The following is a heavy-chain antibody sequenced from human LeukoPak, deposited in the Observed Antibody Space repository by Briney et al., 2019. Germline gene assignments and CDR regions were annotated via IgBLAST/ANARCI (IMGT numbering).Heavy chain of an antibody. CDR3: ARGEEWFDP. Sequence: SETLSLTCTVSGGSVSSGSYYWSWIRQPPGKGLEWIGYIYYSGSTNYNPSLKSRVTISVDTSKNQFSLKLSSVTAADTAVYYCARGEEWFDPWGQGTLVTVSS. V-gene: IGHV4-61*01. J-gene: IGHJ5*02. CDR2: IYYSGST. CDR1: GGSVSSGSYY.